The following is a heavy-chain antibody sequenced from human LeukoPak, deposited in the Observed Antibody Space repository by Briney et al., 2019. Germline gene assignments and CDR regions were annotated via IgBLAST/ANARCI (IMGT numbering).Heavy chain of an antibody. D-gene: IGHD3-16*01. CDR1: GGSFSSYY. CDR2: IYTSGST. CDR3: ARDHWGVGAGEWFDP. J-gene: IGHJ5*02. V-gene: IGHV4-4*07. Sequence: PSETLSLTCTVSGGSFSSYYWSWIRQPAGKGLEWIGRIYTSGSTDYNPSLKTRVAMSVDTSKNQLSLKLRSVTAADTAVYYCARDHWGVGAGEWFDPWGQGTLVTVSS.